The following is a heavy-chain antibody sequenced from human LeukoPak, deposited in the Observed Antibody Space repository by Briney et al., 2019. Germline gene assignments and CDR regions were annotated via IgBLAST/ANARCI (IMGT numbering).Heavy chain of an antibody. J-gene: IGHJ4*02. Sequence: SETLSLTCAVYGGSFGGYYWSWIRQPPGKGLEWIGEINHSGSTNYNPSLKSRVTISVDTSKNQFSLKLSSVTAADTAVYYCARDRFGAEDYWGQGTLVTVSS. D-gene: IGHD3-10*01. CDR2: INHSGST. V-gene: IGHV4-34*01. CDR1: GGSFGGYY. CDR3: ARDRFGAEDY.